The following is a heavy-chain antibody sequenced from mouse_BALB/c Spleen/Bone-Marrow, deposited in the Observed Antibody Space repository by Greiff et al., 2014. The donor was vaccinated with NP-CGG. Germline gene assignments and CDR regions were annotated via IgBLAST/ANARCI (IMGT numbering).Heavy chain of an antibody. D-gene: IGHD2-4*01. Sequence: EVMLVESGGGLVQPGGSLRLSCATSGFTFTDYFMTWVRQPPGKALEWLGFIRNKANGYTTEYSASVKGRFTISRNNSQSILYLQMNTLRAEDSATYCYARGYYDDYWGQGTTLTVSS. J-gene: IGHJ2*01. CDR3: ARGYYDDY. CDR1: GFTFTDYF. V-gene: IGHV7-3*02. CDR2: IRNKANGYTT.